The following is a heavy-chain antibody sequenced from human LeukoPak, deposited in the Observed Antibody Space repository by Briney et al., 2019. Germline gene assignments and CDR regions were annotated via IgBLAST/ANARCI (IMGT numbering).Heavy chain of an antibody. D-gene: IGHD2-15*01. Sequence: PSETLSLTCTVSGGSISSYYWSWIRQPAGKGLEWIGRIYNSGSTNYNPSLKSRVTMSVDTSKNQFSLKLSSVTAADTAVYYCARDHCSGGSCYFPLDYWGQGTLVTVSS. V-gene: IGHV4-4*07. CDR3: ARDHCSGGSCYFPLDY. CDR2: IYNSGST. CDR1: GGSISSYY. J-gene: IGHJ4*02.